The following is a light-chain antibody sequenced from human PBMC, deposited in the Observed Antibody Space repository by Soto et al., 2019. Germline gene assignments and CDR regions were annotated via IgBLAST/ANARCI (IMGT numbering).Light chain of an antibody. CDR2: KAS. J-gene: IGKJ1*01. Sequence: DIQVTQSPSSLSASVGDRVTISCRASQSISTYLNWYQHKPGKAPKGLIYKASSLESGAPSRFSGSGSGTEFALTISSLQPDDFATYYCQQYYSYPWTFGQGTTVEIK. CDR3: QQYYSYPWT. CDR1: QSISTY. V-gene: IGKV1-5*03.